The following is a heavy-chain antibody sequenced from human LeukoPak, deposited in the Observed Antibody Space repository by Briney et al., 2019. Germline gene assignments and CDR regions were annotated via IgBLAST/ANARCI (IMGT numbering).Heavy chain of an antibody. CDR1: GASIETHY. D-gene: IGHD2-8*01. CDR3: ARHSSIMGGRLTEYWLDP. Sequence: SETLSLTCSVSGASIETHYWSWIRQSPGKGLEWIGYMFSDGNTNSNPSLKSRVTVSLDTSKKQFSLKLTSVTAADTAVYYCARHSSIMGGRLTEYWLDPWGQGTLVTVSS. CDR2: MFSDGNT. V-gene: IGHV4-59*08. J-gene: IGHJ5*02.